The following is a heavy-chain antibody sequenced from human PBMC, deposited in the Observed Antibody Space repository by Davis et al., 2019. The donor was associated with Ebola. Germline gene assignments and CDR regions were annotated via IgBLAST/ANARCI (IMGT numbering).Heavy chain of an antibody. V-gene: IGHV3-23*01. D-gene: IGHD1-20*01. CDR2: IGGSGGDT. J-gene: IGHJ4*02. CDR1: GFTFSSYA. Sequence: GESLKISCAASGFTFSSYAMSWVRQAPGKGLEWVSTIGGSGGDTYYSDSVKGRFAISRDNSKNTLYLQMNSLRAEDTAVYYCAKAPRGYNWNYDYWGQGTLVTVSS. CDR3: AKAPRGYNWNYDY.